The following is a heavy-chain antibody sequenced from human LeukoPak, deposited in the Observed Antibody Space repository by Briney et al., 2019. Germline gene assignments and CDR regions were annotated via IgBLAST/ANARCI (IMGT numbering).Heavy chain of an antibody. Sequence: GGSLRLSCAASGFMFSSYWMSWVRQAPGKGQEWVANMKQDGSEKYYVDSVKGRFTISRDNAKNSLYLQMNTLRAEDTAVYYCARDFWSGYYPSFDYWGQGTLVTVSS. D-gene: IGHD3-3*01. V-gene: IGHV3-7*01. CDR1: GFMFSSYW. CDR2: MKQDGSEK. CDR3: ARDFWSGYYPSFDY. J-gene: IGHJ4*02.